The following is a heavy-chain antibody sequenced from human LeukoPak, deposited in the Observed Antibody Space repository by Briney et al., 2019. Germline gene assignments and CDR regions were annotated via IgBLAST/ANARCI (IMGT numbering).Heavy chain of an antibody. D-gene: IGHD6-13*01. V-gene: IGHV4-4*07. CDR3: AKEGAASGPDFDY. CDR2: IVPSGIT. J-gene: IGHJ4*02. Sequence: SETLSLTCTVSGASIRSYCWSWLRQPAGKGLEWIGRIVPSGITNYNPSLESRVTMSVDTSKNQFSLNLKSVTAADTAVYYCAKEGAASGPDFDYWGQGILVIVSS. CDR1: GASIRSYC.